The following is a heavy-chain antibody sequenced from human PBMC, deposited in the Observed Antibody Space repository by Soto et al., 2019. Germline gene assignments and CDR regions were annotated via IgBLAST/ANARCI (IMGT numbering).Heavy chain of an antibody. CDR2: IKSQTDGGTT. V-gene: IGHV3-15*01. J-gene: IGHJ4*02. Sequence: PGGSLTLSCAASGFTFSNTWTNWVRQAPGKGLEWVGLIKSQTDGGTTDYAAPVKGRFIISRDDSENTLYLQMNNLNTEDTAVYYCTTNRDYWGRGTLVTVSS. CDR1: GFTFSNTW. CDR3: TTNRDY.